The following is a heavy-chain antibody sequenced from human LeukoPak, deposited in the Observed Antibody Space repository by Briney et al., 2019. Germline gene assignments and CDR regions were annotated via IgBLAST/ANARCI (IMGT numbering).Heavy chain of an antibody. D-gene: IGHD3-10*02. Sequence: ASVKVSCKASGYTFNTYGLSWVRQAPGQGPGWMGWISPYNGNTNYEQRFQGRVTMTTDTSTSTAYMELRSLRSDDTAVYYCVRSRLVRGTNDAFDIWGQGTMVTVSS. J-gene: IGHJ3*02. V-gene: IGHV1-18*01. CDR3: VRSRLVRGTNDAFDI. CDR1: GYTFNTYG. CDR2: ISPYNGNT.